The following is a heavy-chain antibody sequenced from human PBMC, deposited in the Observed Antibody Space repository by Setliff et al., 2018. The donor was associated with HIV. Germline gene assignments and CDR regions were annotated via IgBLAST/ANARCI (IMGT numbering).Heavy chain of an antibody. V-gene: IGHV4-38-2*01. CDR1: GYSISSGYY. CDR3: ARRMGGRDYFDY. Sequence: SETLSLTCAVSGYSISSGYYWGWIRQPPGKGLEWVGSIYHSGTTYYNPSLKSRVTISVDTSKNQFSLKLSSVTAADTAVYYCARRMGGRDYFDYWGQGTLVTVSS. J-gene: IGHJ4*02. CDR2: IYHSGTT. D-gene: IGHD1-26*01.